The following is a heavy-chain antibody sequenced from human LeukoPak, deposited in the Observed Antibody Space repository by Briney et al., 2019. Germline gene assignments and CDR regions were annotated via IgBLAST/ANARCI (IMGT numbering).Heavy chain of an antibody. Sequence: ASVKVSFKASGYTFTSYYMHWVRQAPGQGLEWMGIINPSGGSTSYAQKFQGRVTMTRDTSTSTVYMELSSLRSEGTAVYYCARGPQGYYFDYWGQGTLVTVSS. CDR1: GYTFTSYY. CDR2: INPSGGST. CDR3: ARGPQGYYFDY. V-gene: IGHV1-46*01. J-gene: IGHJ4*02.